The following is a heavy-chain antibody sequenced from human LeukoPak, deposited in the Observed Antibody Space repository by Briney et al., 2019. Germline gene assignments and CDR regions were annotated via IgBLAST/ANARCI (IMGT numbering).Heavy chain of an antibody. J-gene: IGHJ3*02. CDR2: IDDSGNT. Sequence: SETLSLTCTVSGGSISRYYWSWIRRPPGKGLEWIGYIDDSGNTNYNPSLRSQVTISVDKSKNQFSLKLSFVTAADTAMYYCARSDYHNSGSHTVFDAFDIWGQGTRVTVSS. V-gene: IGHV4-59*01. D-gene: IGHD3-10*01. CDR1: GGSISRYY. CDR3: ARSDYHNSGSHTVFDAFDI.